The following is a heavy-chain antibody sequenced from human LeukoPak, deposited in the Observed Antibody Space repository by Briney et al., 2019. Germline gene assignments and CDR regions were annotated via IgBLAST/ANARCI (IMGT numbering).Heavy chain of an antibody. D-gene: IGHD5-18*01. V-gene: IGHV4-34*01. CDR2: INHSGST. Sequence: SETLSLTCAVYGGSFSGYYWSWIRQPPGKGLEWIGEINHSGSTNYNPSLKSRVTISVDTSKNQFSLKLSSVTAADTAVYYCAGVRDTAMAKFDYWGQGTLVTVSS. J-gene: IGHJ4*02. CDR3: AGVRDTAMAKFDY. CDR1: GGSFSGYY.